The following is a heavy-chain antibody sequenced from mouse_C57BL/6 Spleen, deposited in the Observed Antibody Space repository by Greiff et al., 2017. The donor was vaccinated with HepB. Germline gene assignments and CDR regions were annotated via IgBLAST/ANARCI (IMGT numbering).Heavy chain of an antibody. CDR1: GYTFTSYW. CDR3: ARKRAQAFDY. D-gene: IGHD3-2*02. J-gene: IGHJ2*01. V-gene: IGHV1-50*01. Sequence: VQLQQPGAELVKPGASVKVSCKASGYTFTSYWMQWVKQRPGQGLEWIGEIDPSDSYTNYNQKFKGKATLTVDTSSSTAYMQLSSLTSEDSAVYYCARKRAQAFDYWGQGTTLTVSS. CDR2: IDPSDSYT.